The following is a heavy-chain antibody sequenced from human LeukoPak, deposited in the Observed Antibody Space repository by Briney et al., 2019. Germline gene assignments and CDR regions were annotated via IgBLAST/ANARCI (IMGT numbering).Heavy chain of an antibody. J-gene: IGHJ4*02. D-gene: IGHD2-15*01. CDR2: TNSDGTTT. CDR3: ATLFPGD. V-gene: IGHV3-74*01. Sequence: GGSLRLSCAASGFTFSSYWLHWVRQAPGKGLVWVSRTNSDGTTTTYADSVKGRFSISRDNAKNTLYLQMNSLRAEDTAVYYCATLFPGDWGQGTLVTVSS. CDR1: GFTFSSYW.